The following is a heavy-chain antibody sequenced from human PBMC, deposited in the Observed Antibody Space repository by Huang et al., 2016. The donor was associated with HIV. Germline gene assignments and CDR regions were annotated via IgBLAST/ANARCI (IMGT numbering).Heavy chain of an antibody. CDR2: ITVDGKNK. CDR1: GFTFSGYG. Sequence: QVHLVESGGGVVQPGRSLRFSCAASGFTFSGYGMHWVRRAPGKGLEWVVVITVDGKNKYYADSVRGRFTVSRDNSQNTVSLQMNTLRAEDTAVYYCAKDNDLYYFDYWGQGTLVTVSS. V-gene: IGHV3-30*18. CDR3: AKDNDLYYFDY. J-gene: IGHJ4*02. D-gene: IGHD1-1*01.